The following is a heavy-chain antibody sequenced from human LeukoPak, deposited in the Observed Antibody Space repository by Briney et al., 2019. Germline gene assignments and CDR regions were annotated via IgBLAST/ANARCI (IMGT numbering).Heavy chain of an antibody. CDR2: IKEDGSER. CDR3: AKDRGYNYVQAIDY. D-gene: IGHD5-18*01. J-gene: IGHJ4*02. V-gene: IGHV3-7*03. CDR1: AFIFSGHW. Sequence: GGSLRLSCEGSAFIFSGHWMNWVRQTPGKGLEWVASIKEDGSERQYVDSVKGRFSISRDNTKGSLFLQLNSLRAEDTAVYYCAKDRGYNYVQAIDYWGQGTLVTVST.